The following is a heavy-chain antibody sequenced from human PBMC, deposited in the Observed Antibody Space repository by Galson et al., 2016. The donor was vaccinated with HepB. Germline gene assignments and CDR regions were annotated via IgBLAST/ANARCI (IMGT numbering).Heavy chain of an antibody. CDR1: GGSFTGYY. D-gene: IGHD1-26*01. CDR3: TRGGATSGNAFYQKYGMDI. CDR2: VNHAGVA. J-gene: IGHJ6*02. V-gene: IGHV4-34*01. Sequence: SETLSLTCALSGGSFTGYYWSWVRQSPGKGLEWIGEVNHAGVANSNPSLKSRVTISVDSSKNQLSLKVNSVTAADTAIYYCTRGGATSGNAFYQKYGMDIWGQGTSVTVS.